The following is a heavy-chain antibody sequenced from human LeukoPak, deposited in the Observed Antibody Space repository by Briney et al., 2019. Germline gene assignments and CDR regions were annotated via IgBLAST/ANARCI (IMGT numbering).Heavy chain of an antibody. CDR1: GFTFSSYA. J-gene: IGHJ4*02. Sequence: PGGSLRLSCAASGFTFSSYAMHWVRQAPGKGLEWVAVISYDGSNKYYADSAKGRFTISRDNSKNTLYLQMNSLRAEDTAVYYCARASDLDYWGQGILVTVSS. V-gene: IGHV3-30*04. CDR3: ARASDLDY. CDR2: ISYDGSNK.